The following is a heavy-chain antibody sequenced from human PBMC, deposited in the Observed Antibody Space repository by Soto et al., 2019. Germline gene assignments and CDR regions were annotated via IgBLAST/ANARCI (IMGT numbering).Heavy chain of an antibody. CDR2: ISAYNGNT. CDR3: ARGYTQSTVIPIRY. J-gene: IGHJ4*02. CDR1: GYTFSTYG. Sequence: ASVKVSCKASGYTFSTYGITWVRQAPGQGLEWMGWISAYNGNTNYAQKLQGRLTMTTDTSTSTAYMELRSLRSDDTAVYYCARGYTQSTVIPIRYWGQGTLVTVSS. V-gene: IGHV1-18*01. D-gene: IGHD4-17*01.